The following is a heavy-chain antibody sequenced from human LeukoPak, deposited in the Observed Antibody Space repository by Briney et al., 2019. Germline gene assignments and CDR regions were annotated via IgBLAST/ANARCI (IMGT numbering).Heavy chain of an antibody. CDR1: GFTFSSYG. D-gene: IGHD6-19*01. V-gene: IGHV3-30*18. Sequence: PGGSLRLSCATSGFTFSSYGMHWVRQAPGKGLEWVAVTSYDGSDTYYADSVKGRFTISRDNSKNTLYLQINSLRAEDTAVYYCAKDRWIRRISLAGQDYRGQGTLVTVSS. J-gene: IGHJ4*02. CDR3: AKDRWIRRISLAGQDY. CDR2: TSYDGSDT.